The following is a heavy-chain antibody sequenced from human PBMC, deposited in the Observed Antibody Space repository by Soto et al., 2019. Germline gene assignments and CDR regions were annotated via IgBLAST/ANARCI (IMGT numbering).Heavy chain of an antibody. J-gene: IGHJ6*02. D-gene: IGHD2-2*02. Sequence: GGSLRLSCAASGFIFSGSAIHWVRQASGKGLEWVGRIRSRANNFATSSAASVKGRFTFSRDDSENTAYLQMNTLKPEDTAVYYCARGQGAAIGDYYYHGMDVWGQGTTVTVSS. V-gene: IGHV3-73*01. CDR1: GFIFSGSA. CDR2: IRSRANNFAT. CDR3: ARGQGAAIGDYYYHGMDV.